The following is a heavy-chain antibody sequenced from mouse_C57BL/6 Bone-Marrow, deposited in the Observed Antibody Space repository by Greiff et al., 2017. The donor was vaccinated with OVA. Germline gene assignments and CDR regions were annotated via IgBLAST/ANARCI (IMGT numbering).Heavy chain of an antibody. CDR3: ARSYGSRGYFDD. CDR2: IHPNSGST. D-gene: IGHD1-1*01. V-gene: IGHV1-64*01. Sequence: QVQLQQPGAELVKPGASVKLSCKASGYTFTSYWMHWVKQRPGQGLEWIGMIHPNSGSTNYNEKFKSKATLTVDKSSSTAYLQLSSLTSEDSAVYYCARSYGSRGYFDDWGQGTTLTVSS. CDR1: GYTFTSYW. J-gene: IGHJ2*01.